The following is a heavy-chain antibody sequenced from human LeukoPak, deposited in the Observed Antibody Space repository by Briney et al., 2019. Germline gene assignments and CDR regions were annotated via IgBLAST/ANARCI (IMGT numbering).Heavy chain of an antibody. D-gene: IGHD4-17*01. CDR2: IWYDGSNK. CDR3: AREAFYGDYDSDYYYFDY. Sequence: PGGSLRLSCAASGFTFSSYGMHWVRQAPGKGLEWVAVIWYDGSNKYYADSVKGRFTISRDNSKNTLYLQMNSLRAEDTAVYYCAREAFYGDYDSDYYYFDYWGQGTLVTVSS. V-gene: IGHV3-33*01. CDR1: GFTFSSYG. J-gene: IGHJ4*02.